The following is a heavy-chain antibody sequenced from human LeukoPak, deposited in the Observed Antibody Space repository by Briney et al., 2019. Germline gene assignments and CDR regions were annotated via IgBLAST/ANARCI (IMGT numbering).Heavy chain of an antibody. Sequence: PSETLSLTCAVYGGSFSGYYWSWIRQPPGKGLEWIGEINHSGSTNYNPSLKSRVTISVDTSKNQFSLKLSSVTAADTAVYYCARLAYCGGDCYSFYYYGMDVWGQGTTVTVSS. V-gene: IGHV4-34*01. J-gene: IGHJ6*02. CDR2: INHSGST. D-gene: IGHD2-21*02. CDR3: ARLAYCGGDCYSFYYYGMDV. CDR1: GGSFSGYY.